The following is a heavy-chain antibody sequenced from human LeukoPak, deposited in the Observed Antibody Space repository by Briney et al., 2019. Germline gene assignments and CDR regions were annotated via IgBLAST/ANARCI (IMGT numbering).Heavy chain of an antibody. CDR3: ARHSSVAGKDNWFDP. CDR2: IYYSGST. CDR1: GGSISSYY. V-gene: IGHV4-59*08. Sequence: SETLSLTCTVSGGSISSYYWSWIRQPPGKGLEWIGYIYYSGSTNYNPSLKSRVTISVDTSKNQFSLKLSSVTAADTAEYYCARHSSVAGKDNWFDPWGQGTLVTVSS. J-gene: IGHJ5*02. D-gene: IGHD4-23*01.